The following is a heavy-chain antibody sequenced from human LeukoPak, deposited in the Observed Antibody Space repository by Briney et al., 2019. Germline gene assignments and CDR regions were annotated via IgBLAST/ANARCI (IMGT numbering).Heavy chain of an antibody. J-gene: IGHJ4*02. CDR3: ARHQDATGYPLDY. D-gene: IGHD3-9*01. CDR1: GGSISSYY. CDR2: IYYSGCT. Sequence: SETLSLTCTVSGGSISSYYWSWIRQPPEKRLEWIGYIYYSGCTNYNPSLKSRVTISVDTSKNQFSLKLSSVTAADTAVYYCARHQDATGYPLDYWGRGTLVSVSS. V-gene: IGHV4-59*08.